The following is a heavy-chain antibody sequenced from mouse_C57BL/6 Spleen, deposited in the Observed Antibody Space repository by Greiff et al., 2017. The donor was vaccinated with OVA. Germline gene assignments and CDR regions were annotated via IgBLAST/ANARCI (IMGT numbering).Heavy chain of an antibody. CDR2: IDPNSGGT. CDR1: GYTFTSYW. V-gene: IGHV1-72*01. J-gene: IGHJ1*03. CDR3: ARSYGRDWYFDV. D-gene: IGHD1-2*01. Sequence: QSCKASGYTFTSYWMHWVKQRPGRGLEWIGRIDPNSGGTKYNEKFKSKATLTVDKPSSTAYMQLSSLTSEDSAVYYCARSYGRDWYFDVWGTGTTVTVSS.